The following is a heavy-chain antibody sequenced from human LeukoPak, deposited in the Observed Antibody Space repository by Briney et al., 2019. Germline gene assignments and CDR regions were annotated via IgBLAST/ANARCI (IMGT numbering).Heavy chain of an antibody. D-gene: IGHD5-18*01. J-gene: IGHJ4*02. Sequence: GGSLRLSCGVSGVTFRAYAMSGGRQAPGRGGGGGSVISGPVGCSYSPHSVNARFTIFSHNPKNTLYLQMNSLRAEDTAVYYCARAGTDHRYNIYFDHWGQGTLVTVSS. V-gene: IGHV3-23*01. CDR2: ISGPVGCS. CDR3: ARAGTDHRYNIYFDH. CDR1: GVTFRAYA.